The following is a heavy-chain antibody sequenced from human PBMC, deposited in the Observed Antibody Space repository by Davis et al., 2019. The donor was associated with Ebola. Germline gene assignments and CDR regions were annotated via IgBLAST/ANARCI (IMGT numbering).Heavy chain of an antibody. CDR2: ISYDGSNK. Sequence: GESLKISCAASGFTFSSYGMHWVRQAPGKGLEWVAVISYDGSNKYYADSVKGRFTISRDNSKNTLYLQMNSLRAEDTAVYYCAKPHLSIAVAGTNFDYWGQGSLVTVSS. CDR3: AKPHLSIAVAGTNFDY. J-gene: IGHJ4*02. CDR1: GFTFSSYG. D-gene: IGHD6-19*01. V-gene: IGHV3-30*18.